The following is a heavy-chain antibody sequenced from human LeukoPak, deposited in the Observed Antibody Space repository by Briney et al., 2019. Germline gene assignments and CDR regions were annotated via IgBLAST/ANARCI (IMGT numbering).Heavy chain of an antibody. J-gene: IGHJ4*02. D-gene: IGHD3-10*01. Sequence: GGSLRLSCAASGFTFSTYAMSWVRQAPGKGLEWVSAITGSADRTHYADSVKGRFTISRDNSKNIVYLQMNSLRAKDTAVYFCARPQVVVLNPFDYWGQGTLVTVSS. CDR3: ARPQVVVLNPFDY. CDR1: GFTFSTYA. V-gene: IGHV3-23*01. CDR2: ITGSADRT.